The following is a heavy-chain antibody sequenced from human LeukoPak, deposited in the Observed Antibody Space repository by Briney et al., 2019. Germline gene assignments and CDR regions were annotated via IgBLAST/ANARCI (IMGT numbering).Heavy chain of an antibody. V-gene: IGHV3-23*01. D-gene: IGHD6-19*01. CDR3: AKAAGQWVVGGHYYFDY. Sequence: PGGSLRLSCAASGFTFSNYAMSWVRQAPGKGLECVSGFSGSGGSSYYADSVKGRFTISRDNSKNMLYLQMNSLRAEDTAVYYCAKAAGQWVVGGHYYFDYWGQGTLVTVSS. J-gene: IGHJ4*02. CDR2: FSGSGGSS. CDR1: GFTFSNYA.